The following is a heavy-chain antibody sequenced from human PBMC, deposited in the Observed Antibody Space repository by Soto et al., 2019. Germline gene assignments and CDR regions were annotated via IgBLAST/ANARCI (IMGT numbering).Heavy chain of an antibody. Sequence: SVKVSCKASGFTFTSSAVQWVRQARGQRLEWIGWIVVGSGNTNYAQKFQERVTITRDMSTSTAYMELSSLRSEDTAVYYCAAAIAARFGMDVWGQGTTVTVSS. D-gene: IGHD6-6*01. CDR1: GFTFTSSA. J-gene: IGHJ6*02. V-gene: IGHV1-58*01. CDR3: AAAIAARFGMDV. CDR2: IVVGSGNT.